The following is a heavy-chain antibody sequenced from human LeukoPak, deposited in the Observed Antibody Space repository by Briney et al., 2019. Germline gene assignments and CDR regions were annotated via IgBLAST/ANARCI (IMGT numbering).Heavy chain of an antibody. CDR1: EYTFTGYY. CDR3: TRDQDIVALPVDY. Sequence: VASVKVSCKASEYTFTGYYMHWVRQAPGQGLEWMGWINPNSGGTSYAQKFQGRVTMTRDTSISTAYMELSRLRSDDTAVYYCTRDQDIVALPVDYWGQGTLVTVSS. CDR2: INPNSGGT. D-gene: IGHD5-12*01. J-gene: IGHJ4*02. V-gene: IGHV1-2*02.